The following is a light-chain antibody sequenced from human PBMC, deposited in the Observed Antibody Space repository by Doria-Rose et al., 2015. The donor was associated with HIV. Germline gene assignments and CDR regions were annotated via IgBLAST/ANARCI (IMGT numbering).Light chain of an antibody. V-gene: IGKV3-20*01. Sequence: EIVLTQSPGTLSLSPGARATLSCRASQSFSSTYLAWYQQKPGQAPSLLIYDGSTRATGIPDRFSASGSGTDFTLTINSLEPEDFALYYCHQYGTSWTFGQGTKVEI. J-gene: IGKJ1*01. CDR3: HQYGTSWT. CDR1: QSFSSTY. CDR2: DGS.